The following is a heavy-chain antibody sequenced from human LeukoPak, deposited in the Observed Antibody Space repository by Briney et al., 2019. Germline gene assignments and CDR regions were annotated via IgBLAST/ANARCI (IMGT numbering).Heavy chain of an antibody. CDR1: GFTFSSYS. J-gene: IGHJ6*03. V-gene: IGHV3-48*04. Sequence: GGSLRLSCAASGFTFSSYSMNWVRQAPGKGLGWVSYISNSRSTLYYADSVKGRFTISRDNAKNSLYLQMNSLRAEDTAVYYCAREGRPAALTYHYYMDVWGKGTTVTVSS. CDR2: ISNSRSTL. CDR3: AREGRPAALTYHYYMDV. D-gene: IGHD2-2*01.